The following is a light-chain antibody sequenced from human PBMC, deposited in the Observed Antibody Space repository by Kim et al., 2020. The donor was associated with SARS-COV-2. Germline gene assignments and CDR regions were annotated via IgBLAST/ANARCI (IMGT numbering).Light chain of an antibody. CDR2: YDD. J-gene: IGLJ2*01. CDR3: AGWDDSLKGVV. CDR1: SSNIGNNP. Sequence: QSVLTQPPSVSEVPRQRVIISCSGSSSNIGNNPVYWYQQFPGKAPKLLIYYDDLLASRVSDRFSGSKSGASASLAISGLQSEDEADYYCAGWDDSLKGVVFGGGTQLTVL. V-gene: IGLV1-36*01.